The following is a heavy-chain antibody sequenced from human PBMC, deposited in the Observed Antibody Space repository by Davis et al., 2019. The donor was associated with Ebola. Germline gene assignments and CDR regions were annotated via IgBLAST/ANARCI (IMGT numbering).Heavy chain of an antibody. CDR2: ISAYNGNT. J-gene: IGHJ4*02. CDR1: GGTFSSYA. D-gene: IGHD3-3*01. CDR3: ARVAYDFWSGSDY. Sequence: AASVKVSCKASGGTFSSYAISWVRQAPGQGLEWMGWISAYNGNTNYAQKFQGRVTMTTDTSTSTAYMELRSLRSDDTAVYYCARVAYDFWSGSDYWGQGTLVTVSS. V-gene: IGHV1-18*01.